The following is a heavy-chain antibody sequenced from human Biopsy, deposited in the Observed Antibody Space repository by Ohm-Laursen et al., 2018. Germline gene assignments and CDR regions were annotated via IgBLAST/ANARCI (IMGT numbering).Heavy chain of an antibody. Sequence: SLRLSCVASGFTFSSYAMNWVRQAPGEGLEWVSSIGSSGSDVYYAASVKGRFTSSRDNARNSLYLQVDSLRVEDTAVYYCVRLLRPKGELDYWGQGTLVTVSS. CDR3: VRLLRPKGELDY. J-gene: IGHJ4*02. CDR1: GFTFSSYA. CDR2: IGSSGSDV. D-gene: IGHD6-25*01. V-gene: IGHV3-21*06.